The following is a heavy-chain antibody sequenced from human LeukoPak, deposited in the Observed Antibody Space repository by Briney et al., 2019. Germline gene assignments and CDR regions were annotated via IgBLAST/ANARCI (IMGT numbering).Heavy chain of an antibody. D-gene: IGHD5-12*01. Sequence: ASVKVSCKASGYTFTSYGISWVRQAPGQGLEWMGWISAYNGNTNYAQKLQGRVTMTTDTPTSTAYMELRSLRSDDTAVYYCARDIYSGYDYDPGWFDPWGQGTLVTVSS. CDR3: ARDIYSGYDYDPGWFDP. CDR2: ISAYNGNT. J-gene: IGHJ5*02. CDR1: GYTFTSYG. V-gene: IGHV1-18*01.